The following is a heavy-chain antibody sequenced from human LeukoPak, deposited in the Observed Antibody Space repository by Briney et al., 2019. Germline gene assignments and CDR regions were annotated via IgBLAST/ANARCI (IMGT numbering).Heavy chain of an antibody. CDR3: ARAHHRRVYDYVWGSYPY. J-gene: IGHJ4*02. V-gene: IGHV3-48*01. Sequence: PTGGTLRLSCAASGFTFSSYCMNWVRQAPGKGLEWVSYISSSSSTIYYADSVKGRFTISRDNAKNSLYLQMNSLRAEDTAVYYCARAHHRRVYDYVWGSYPYWGQGTLVTVSS. CDR2: ISSSSSTI. D-gene: IGHD3-16*02. CDR1: GFTFSSYC.